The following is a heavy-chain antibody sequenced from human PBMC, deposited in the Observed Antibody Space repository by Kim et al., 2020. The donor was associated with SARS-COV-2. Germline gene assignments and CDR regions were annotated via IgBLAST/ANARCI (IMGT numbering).Heavy chain of an antibody. Sequence: GGSLRLSCAASGFTFSSYSMNWVRQAPGKGLEWVSSISSSSSYIYYADSVKGRFTISRDNAKNSLYLQMNSLRAEDTAVYYCARDTPSYTVTTHSYYYYYGMDVWGQGTTVTVSS. CDR1: GFTFSSYS. CDR3: ARDTPSYTVTTHSYYYYYGMDV. J-gene: IGHJ6*02. V-gene: IGHV3-21*01. CDR2: ISSSSSYI. D-gene: IGHD4-17*01.